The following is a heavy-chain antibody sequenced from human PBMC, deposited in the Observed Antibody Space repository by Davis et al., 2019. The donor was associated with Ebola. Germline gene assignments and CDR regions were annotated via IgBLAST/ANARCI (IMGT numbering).Heavy chain of an antibody. CDR2: IHAGNGNS. CDR3: ARDSFCTYGVCNDRDFDY. CDR1: GYSFTSYP. J-gene: IGHJ4*02. Sequence: ASVKVSCKTSGYSFTSYPIHWVRQAPGRRLEWMGWIHAGNGNSKYSQKFQGRVTVSSDTSASTAYMELRSLRSDDTAMYYCARDSFCTYGVCNDRDFDYWGQGTLVTVSS. D-gene: IGHD2-8*01. V-gene: IGHV1-3*01.